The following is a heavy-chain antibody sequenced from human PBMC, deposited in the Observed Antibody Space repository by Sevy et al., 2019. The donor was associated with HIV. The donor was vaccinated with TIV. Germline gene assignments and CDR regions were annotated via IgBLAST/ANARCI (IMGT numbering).Heavy chain of an antibody. Sequence: SETLSLTCTVSGGSISSSGYYWGWIRQPPGMGLEWLGGIYYSGSTYYNPSLKSRVTISVDTSKNQFSLKMSSVTAADTAVYYCARHPDGDYVGYFDPWAREPWSPSPQ. J-gene: IGHJ5*02. CDR3: ARHPDGDYVGYFDP. CDR2: IYYSGST. CDR1: GGSISSSGYY. V-gene: IGHV4-39*01. D-gene: IGHD4-17*01.